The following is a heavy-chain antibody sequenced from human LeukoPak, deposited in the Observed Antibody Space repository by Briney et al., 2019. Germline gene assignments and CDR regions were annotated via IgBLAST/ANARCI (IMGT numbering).Heavy chain of an antibody. Sequence: SETLSLTCTVSGVSINNYYWGWIRQPPGKGLEWIGYIYYSGSINYNPSLKSRVTISVDTSKNQFSLKLTSVTAADTAVYYCARVRSGSYPAPFDYWGQGTLVTVSS. D-gene: IGHD1-26*01. J-gene: IGHJ4*02. V-gene: IGHV4-59*01. CDR3: ARVRSGSYPAPFDY. CDR1: GVSINNYY. CDR2: IYYSGSI.